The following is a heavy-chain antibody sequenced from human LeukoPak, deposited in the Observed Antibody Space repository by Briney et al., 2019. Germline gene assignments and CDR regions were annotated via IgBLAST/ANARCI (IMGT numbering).Heavy chain of an antibody. CDR1: GGSFSGYY. J-gene: IGHJ5*02. CDR3: ASQAYSSGYLNWFDP. CDR2: INHSGST. V-gene: IGHV4-34*01. D-gene: IGHD3-22*01. Sequence: PSETLSLTCAVYGGSFSGYYWSWIRQPPGKGLEWIGEINHSGSTNYNPSLESRVTISVDTSKNQFSLKLSSVTAADTAVYYCASQAYSSGYLNWFDPWGQGTLVTVSS.